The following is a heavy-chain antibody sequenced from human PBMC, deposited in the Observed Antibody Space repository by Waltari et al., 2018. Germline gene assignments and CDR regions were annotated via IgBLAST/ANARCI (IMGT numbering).Heavy chain of an antibody. CDR1: GGSIRSYH. J-gene: IGHJ4*02. D-gene: IGHD3-10*01. CDR3: ASTRLITMVRGGFDY. V-gene: IGHV4-4*07. Sequence: QVQLQESGPGLVKPSVTLSLTCTVSGGSIRSYHWSGIRQPAGKGLEWIGRIYTSGSTNYNPSLKSRVTMSVDTSKNQFSLKLSSVTAADTAVYYCASTRLITMVRGGFDYWGQGTLVTVSS. CDR2: IYTSGST.